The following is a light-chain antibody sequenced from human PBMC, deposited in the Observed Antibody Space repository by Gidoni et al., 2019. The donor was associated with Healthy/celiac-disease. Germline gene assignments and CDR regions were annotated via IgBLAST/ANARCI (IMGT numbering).Light chain of an antibody. CDR2: DAS. J-gene: IGKJ4*01. V-gene: IGKV3D-11*01. CDR3: QQRSNWLT. Sequence: EIVSTQSPATRSSSPGESATLSCRVCQGVSSYLAWYQQKPAQAPRPLIYDASNRAAGIPARFSGSGPGTDFTLTISSLEPEDLAVYYGQQRSNWLTFGGGTKVEIK. CDR1: QGVSSY.